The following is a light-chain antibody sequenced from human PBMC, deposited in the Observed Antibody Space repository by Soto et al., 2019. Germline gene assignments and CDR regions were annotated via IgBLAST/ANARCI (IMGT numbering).Light chain of an antibody. CDR3: AAWDDSLNGWV. CDR2: ENN. Sequence: QPVLTQAPSASGTPGQTVAISCSGSNSNIGSNPVNWYQQFPGTAPNFLMYENNKRPSGVPDRFSGSKSDTSASLAISGLLSEDESTYYCAAWDDSLNGWVFGGGTKVTVL. CDR1: NSNIGSNP. J-gene: IGLJ3*02. V-gene: IGLV1-44*01.